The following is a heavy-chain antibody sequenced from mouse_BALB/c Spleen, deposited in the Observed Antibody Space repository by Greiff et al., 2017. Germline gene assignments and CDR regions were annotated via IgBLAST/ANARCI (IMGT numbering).Heavy chain of an antibody. Sequence: EVQLVESGGGLVQPGGSRKLSCAASGFTFSSFGMHWVRQAPEKGLEWVAYISSGSSTIYYADTVKGRFTISRDNPKNTLFLQMTSLRSEDTAMYYCARNYYGPRYYFDYWGQGTTLTVSS. CDR3: ARNYYGPRYYFDY. CDR1: GFTFSSFG. D-gene: IGHD1-1*01. CDR2: ISSGSSTI. J-gene: IGHJ2*01. V-gene: IGHV5-17*02.